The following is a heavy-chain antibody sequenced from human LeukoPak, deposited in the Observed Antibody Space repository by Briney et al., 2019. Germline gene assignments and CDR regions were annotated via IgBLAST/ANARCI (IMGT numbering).Heavy chain of an antibody. CDR2: IIPILGIA. V-gene: IGHV1-69*10. Sequence: SVKVSCKASGGTFSSYAISWVRQAPGQGLEWMGGIIPILGIANYAQKFQGRVTITADESTSTAYMELSSLRSEDTAVYYCASPSVGVVVPAATYPFDYWGQGTLVTVSS. CDR3: ASPSVGVVVPAATYPFDY. D-gene: IGHD2-2*01. CDR1: GGTFSSYA. J-gene: IGHJ4*02.